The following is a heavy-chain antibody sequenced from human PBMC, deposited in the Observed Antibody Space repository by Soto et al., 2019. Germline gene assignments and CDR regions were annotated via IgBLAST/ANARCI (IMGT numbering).Heavy chain of an antibody. CDR3: ARDKQYTRSYKFYYDGMDV. Sequence: QVQLVQSGAEVKKPGSSVKVSCKASGGTFSSYAISWVRQAPGQGLEWMGGIIPIFGTANYAQKFQGRVTINADKSTNTAYMALSSLRSADTAVYYCARDKQYTRSYKFYYDGMDVWGQGTTVTVSS. CDR2: IIPIFGTA. CDR1: GGTFSSYA. V-gene: IGHV1-69*06. D-gene: IGHD3-9*01. J-gene: IGHJ6*02.